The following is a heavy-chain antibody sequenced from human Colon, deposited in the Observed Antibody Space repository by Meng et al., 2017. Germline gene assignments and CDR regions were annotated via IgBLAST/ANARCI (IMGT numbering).Heavy chain of an antibody. Sequence: QVQLVQSGAEVKKPGSSVKVACKASGDTFTSHGISWVRQAPGQGLEWMGRIIPILGIANYAQKFQGRVTITADKSTSTAYMELSRLTSDDTAVYFCARGRYSFGSPDYWGLGTLVTVSS. CDR2: IIPILGIA. J-gene: IGHJ4*01. CDR3: ARGRYSFGSPDY. V-gene: IGHV1-69*09. CDR1: GDTFTSHG. D-gene: IGHD3-10*01.